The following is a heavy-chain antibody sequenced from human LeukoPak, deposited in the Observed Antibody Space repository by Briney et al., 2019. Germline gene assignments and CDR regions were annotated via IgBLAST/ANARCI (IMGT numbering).Heavy chain of an antibody. CDR2: INWNGGST. Sequence: GGSLRLSCAASGFPFDDYGMTWVRQAPGKGLEWVSGINWNGGSTGYADSVKGRFTISRDNAKNSLYLQMNSLRDEDTAVYYCARDSNHYMDVWGKGTTVTISS. V-gene: IGHV3-20*04. CDR1: GFPFDDYG. CDR3: ARDSNHYMDV. J-gene: IGHJ6*03.